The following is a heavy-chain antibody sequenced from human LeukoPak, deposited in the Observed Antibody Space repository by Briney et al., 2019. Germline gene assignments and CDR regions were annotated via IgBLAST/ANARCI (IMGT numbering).Heavy chain of an antibody. CDR3: AGENKRITIFGTPGY. V-gene: IGHV1-69*05. CDR1: GGTFSSYA. J-gene: IGHJ4*02. CDR2: IIPIFGSA. D-gene: IGHD3-3*01. Sequence: SVKVSCKASGGTFSSYAISWVRQAPGQGLEWMGRIIPIFGSANYAQKFQGRVTITTDESTSTAYMELSSLRSEDTAVYYCAGENKRITIFGTPGYWGQGTLVTVSS.